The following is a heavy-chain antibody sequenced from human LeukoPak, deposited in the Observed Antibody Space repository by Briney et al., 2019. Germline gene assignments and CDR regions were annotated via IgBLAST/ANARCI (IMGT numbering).Heavy chain of an antibody. CDR2: INSDGSST. J-gene: IGHJ4*02. CDR3: AKDLRSSADSKMGAADY. D-gene: IGHD1-26*01. CDR1: GFTFSGYW. V-gene: IGHV3-74*01. Sequence: GGSLRLSCAASGFTFSGYWMHWVRQAPGKGLVWVSRINSDGSSTSYADSVKGRFTISRDNAKNTLYLQMNSLRAEDTAVYYCAKDLRSSADSKMGAADYWGQGTLVTVSS.